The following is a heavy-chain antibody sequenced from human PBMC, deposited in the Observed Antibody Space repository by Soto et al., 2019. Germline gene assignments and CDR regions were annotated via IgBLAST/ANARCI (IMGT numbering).Heavy chain of an antibody. CDR1: GFSISSGYY. V-gene: IGHV4-38-2*01. J-gene: IGHJ5*02. CDR2: IYHSGST. CDR3: ARSCYDILTGFTEPNWFDP. D-gene: IGHD3-9*01. Sequence: PSETLSLTCGVSGFSISSGYYWGWLRQPPGKGLEWIGTIYHSGSTFYNPSLKSRVTISVDTSKNQFSMKLSSVTAADTAVYYCARSCYDILTGFTEPNWFDPWGQGTRVTVSS.